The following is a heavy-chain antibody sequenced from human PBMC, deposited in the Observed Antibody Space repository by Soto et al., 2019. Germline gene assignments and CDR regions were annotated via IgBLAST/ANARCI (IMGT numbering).Heavy chain of an antibody. CDR3: ARYCSSTSCHNWFDP. CDR1: GGSVSSGSYY. V-gene: IGHV4-61*01. J-gene: IGHJ5*02. Sequence: SETLSLTCTVSGGSVSSGSYYWSWIRQPPGKGLEWIGYIYYSGSTNYNPSLKSRVTISVDTSKNQFSLKLSSVTAADTAVYYCARYCSSTSCHNWFDPWGQGTLDTVSS. D-gene: IGHD2-2*01. CDR2: IYYSGST.